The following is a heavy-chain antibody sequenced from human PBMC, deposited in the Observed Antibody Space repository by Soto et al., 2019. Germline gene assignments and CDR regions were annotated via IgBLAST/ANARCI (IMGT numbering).Heavy chain of an antibody. Sequence: EVQLVESGGALVQPGGSLRLSCAASGFSFSNYSMHWVRQAPGKGLEWVSYITSTSGTIYYADSVKGRFTTSRDNAKNSLYLQMNRLGDEDTAVYYCARLPKGTTVTSWGRGTLVTVSS. D-gene: IGHD4-17*01. J-gene: IGHJ4*02. CDR2: ITSTSGTI. CDR3: ARLPKGTTVTS. CDR1: GFSFSNYS. V-gene: IGHV3-48*02.